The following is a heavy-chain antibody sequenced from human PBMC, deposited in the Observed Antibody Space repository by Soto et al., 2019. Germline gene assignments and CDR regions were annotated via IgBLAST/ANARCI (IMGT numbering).Heavy chain of an antibody. CDR1: GGTFRNYP. V-gene: IGHV1-69*04. CDR3: ARGPLVVLNYFES. Sequence: GASVKVSCKASGGTFRNYPINWVRQAPGQGLEWMGSIFPLTDIPDYAQNFQARLTISADKSTSTAYMELSSLTSDDTAMYFCARGPLVVLNYFESWGQGTLVTVPS. CDR2: IFPLTDIP. J-gene: IGHJ4*02.